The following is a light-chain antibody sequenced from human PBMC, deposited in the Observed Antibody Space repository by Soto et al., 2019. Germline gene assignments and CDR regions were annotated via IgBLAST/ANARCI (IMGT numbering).Light chain of an antibody. J-gene: IGKJ4*01. CDR1: QGITHY. CDR2: DAS. CDR3: QQYDNLPLT. Sequence: DIQMTQSPSSLSASVGDRVTITCQASQGITHYLNWYQQKPGKAPKLLIFDASNLETGVPSRFSGSASGTDFTFTISSLRPEDIATYYCQQYDNLPLTFGGGTKVEIK. V-gene: IGKV1-33*01.